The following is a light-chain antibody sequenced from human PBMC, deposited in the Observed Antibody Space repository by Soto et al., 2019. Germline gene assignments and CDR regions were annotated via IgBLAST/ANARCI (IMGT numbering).Light chain of an antibody. CDR1: QGISSA. Sequence: AIQLTQSPSSLSASVGDRVTITCRASQGISSALAWYQQKPGKAPKLLIYDASSLESGVPSRFSGSGSGTDFTLTISSLEPEDFATYYCQQFNSFAFTLGPGTKVDIK. J-gene: IGKJ3*01. CDR2: DAS. CDR3: QQFNSFAFT. V-gene: IGKV1-13*02.